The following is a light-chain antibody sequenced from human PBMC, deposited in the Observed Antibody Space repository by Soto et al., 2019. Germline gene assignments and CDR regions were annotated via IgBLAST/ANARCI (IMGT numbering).Light chain of an antibody. CDR2: GAS. CDR3: QQYGSSPRT. Sequence: EIVLTQSPGTLSLSPGERATLSCRASQSVSSSYLAWYQQKPGQAPRLLIYGASSRATGIPDRFSGSGSGTDFTLTISRLEPEDVAVYYCQQYGSSPRTFGQGTKVEL. CDR1: QSVSSSY. J-gene: IGKJ1*01. V-gene: IGKV3-20*01.